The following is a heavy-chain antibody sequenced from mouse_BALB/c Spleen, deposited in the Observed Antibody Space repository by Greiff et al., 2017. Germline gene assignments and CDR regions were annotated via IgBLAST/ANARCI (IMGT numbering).Heavy chain of an antibody. Sequence: VQLQQSGAELVRPGVSVKISCQGSGYTFTDYAMHWVKQSHAKSLEWIGVISTYYGDASYNQKFKGKATMTVDKSSSTAYMELARLTSEDSAIYYCARGNYFDYWGQGTTLTVSS. V-gene: IGHV1S137*01. CDR2: ISTYYGDA. J-gene: IGHJ2*01. CDR1: GYTFTDYA. CDR3: ARGNYFDY.